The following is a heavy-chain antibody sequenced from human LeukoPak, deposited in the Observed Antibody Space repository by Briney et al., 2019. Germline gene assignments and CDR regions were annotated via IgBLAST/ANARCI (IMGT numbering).Heavy chain of an antibody. CDR2: INHSGST. J-gene: IGHJ5*02. CDR3: ARAYYYGSGSYLKNNWFDP. CDR1: GGSFSGYY. V-gene: IGHV4-34*01. D-gene: IGHD3-10*01. Sequence: TSETLSLTCAVYGGSFSGYYWSWIRQPPGKGLEWIGEINHSGSTNYNPSLKSRVTISVDTSKNQFSLKLSSVTAADTAVNYCARAYYYGSGSYLKNNWFDPWGQGTLVTVSS.